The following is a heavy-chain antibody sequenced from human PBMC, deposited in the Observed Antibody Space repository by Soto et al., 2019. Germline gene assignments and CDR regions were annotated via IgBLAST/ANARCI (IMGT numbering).Heavy chain of an antibody. V-gene: IGHV3-23*01. CDR1: GFSFSTYA. CDR3: AKEGAGALCYFHF. D-gene: IGHD3-16*01. CDR2: ISGSGAST. J-gene: IGHJ4*02. Sequence: EVQLLESGGGLVQPGGSLRVSCAASGFSFSTYAMSWVRQAPGKGLEWVSGISGSGASTYYADSVKGRFTISRDNSKNTQLLQMNSLRAEDTAVYYCAKEGAGALCYFHFWGQGTLVTVSS.